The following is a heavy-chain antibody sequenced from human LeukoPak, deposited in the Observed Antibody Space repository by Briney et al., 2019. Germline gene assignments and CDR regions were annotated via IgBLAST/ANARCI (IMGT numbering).Heavy chain of an antibody. CDR1: GFTFSSHN. CDR2: ISSSSSSI. V-gene: IGHV3-21*01. J-gene: IGHJ3*02. Sequence: GGSLRLSCAASGFTFSSHNMNWVRQAPGKGLEWVSSISSSSSSIHYADSVKGRFTISRDNAKNSLYLQMNSLRAEDTAVYYCARDRAQDTAMVNDAFDIWGQGTMVTVSS. D-gene: IGHD5-18*01. CDR3: ARDRAQDTAMVNDAFDI.